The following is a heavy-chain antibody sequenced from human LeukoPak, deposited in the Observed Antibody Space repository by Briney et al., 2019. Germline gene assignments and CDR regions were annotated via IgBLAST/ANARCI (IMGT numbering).Heavy chain of an antibody. J-gene: IGHJ4*02. CDR1: GFTFSAYA. D-gene: IGHD1-7*01. CDR3: TNRGMTTGTTTY. Sequence: GGSLRLSCAASGFTFSAYAMSWVRQAPGKGLEWVSAITSSGGSTYYADSVKGRFTVSRDNSKNTLYLQMSSLKVEDTAEYYCTNRGMTTGTTTYWGQGTLVTVSS. CDR2: ITSSGGST. V-gene: IGHV3-23*01.